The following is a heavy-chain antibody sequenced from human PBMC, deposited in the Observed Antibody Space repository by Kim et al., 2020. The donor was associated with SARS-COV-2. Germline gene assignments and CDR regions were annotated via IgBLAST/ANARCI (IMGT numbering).Heavy chain of an antibody. Sequence: GGSLRLSCAASGFTFSSYAMSWVRQAPGKGLEWVSAISGSGGSTYYADSVKGRFTISRDNSKNTLYLQMNSLRAEDTAVYYCAKDKQWLVRGYYGMDVWGQGTTVTVSS. V-gene: IGHV3-23*01. CDR2: ISGSGGST. J-gene: IGHJ6*02. CDR1: GFTFSSYA. CDR3: AKDKQWLVRGYYGMDV. D-gene: IGHD6-19*01.